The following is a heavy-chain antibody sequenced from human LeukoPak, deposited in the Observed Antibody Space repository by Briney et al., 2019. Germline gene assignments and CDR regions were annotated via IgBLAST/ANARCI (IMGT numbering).Heavy chain of an antibody. D-gene: IGHD6-13*01. CDR2: ISGSGGST. CDR3: ARYEYSSRRFDP. V-gene: IGHV3-23*01. Sequence: GGSLRFSCAASGFTFSSYAMSWVRQAPGKGLEWVSAISGSGGSTYYADSVKGRFTISRDNSKNTLYLQMNSLRAEDTAVYYCARYEYSSRRFDPWGQGTLVTVSS. J-gene: IGHJ5*02. CDR1: GFTFSSYA.